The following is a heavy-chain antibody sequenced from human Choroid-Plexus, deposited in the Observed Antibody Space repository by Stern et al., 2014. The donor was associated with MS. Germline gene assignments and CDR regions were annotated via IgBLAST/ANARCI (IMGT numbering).Heavy chain of an antibody. CDR3: AKDRQYLTFFFDF. Sequence: VQLVESGGGVVHPGGPLRFSGPAPGSPFSSFGMTWFRRAPGKGLEWGALISYDGSKDYADSVKGRFAISRDNSKNTLYLQMNSLRAEDTAVYYCAKDRQYLTFFFDFWGQGSLVTVSS. CDR2: ISYDGSK. J-gene: IGHJ4*02. CDR1: GSPFSSFG. D-gene: IGHD2/OR15-2a*01. V-gene: IGHV3-30*18.